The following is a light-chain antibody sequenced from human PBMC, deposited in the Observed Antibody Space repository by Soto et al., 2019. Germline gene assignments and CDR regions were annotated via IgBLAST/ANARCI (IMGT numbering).Light chain of an antibody. J-gene: IGKJ1*01. CDR3: QQSDSRPRT. Sequence: ANVPRAGGECRSRCWRASQSVSSNLAWYQQRPGQAPRLLIYGASARATGFPARFSASGSGTEFILTISILLSEDFAVYYCQQSDSRPRTCGQGTKVDIK. CDR1: QSVSSN. CDR2: GAS. V-gene: IGKV3-15*01.